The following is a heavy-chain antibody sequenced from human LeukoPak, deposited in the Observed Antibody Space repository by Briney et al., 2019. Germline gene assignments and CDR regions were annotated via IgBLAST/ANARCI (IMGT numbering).Heavy chain of an antibody. CDR2: IIPIFGIA. D-gene: IGHD5-12*01. Sequence: GASVKVSCKASGGTFSSYAISWVRQAPGQGLEWMGRIIPIFGIANYAQKFQGRVTITADKSTSTAYMELSSLRSEDTAVYYCARENSGGYDKTTDYWGQGTLVTVSS. CDR3: ARENSGGYDKTTDY. J-gene: IGHJ4*02. CDR1: GGTFSSYA. V-gene: IGHV1-69*04.